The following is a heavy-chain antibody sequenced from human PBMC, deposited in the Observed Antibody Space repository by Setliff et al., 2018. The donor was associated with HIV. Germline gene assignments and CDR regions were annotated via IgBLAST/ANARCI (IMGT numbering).Heavy chain of an antibody. CDR1: GYSISSDYC. J-gene: IGHJ3*02. CDR2: MCHGGNNN. V-gene: IGHV4-38-2*01. CDR3: ARCYYDSSGPTDAFDI. Sequence: SSETLSLTCGVSGYSISSDYCWGWIRQPPGKGLEWIGNMCHGGNNNYYNPSLKSRVTISVDTSKNQFFLKVTSVTAADTAVYYCARCYYDSSGPTDAFDIWGQGTVVTVSS. D-gene: IGHD3-22*01.